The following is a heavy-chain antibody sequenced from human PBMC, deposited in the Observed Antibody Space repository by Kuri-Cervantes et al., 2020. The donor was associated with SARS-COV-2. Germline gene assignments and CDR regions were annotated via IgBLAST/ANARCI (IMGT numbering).Heavy chain of an antibody. Sequence: GGSLRLSCAASGFTFSSYAMSWVRQAPGKGLEWVSAISGSGGSTYYADSGKSRFTISRDNAKNSLYLQMNSLRADDSAVYYCEGSMVVADATQLDYWGQGTLVTVSS. V-gene: IGHV3-23*01. D-gene: IGHD2-15*01. CDR3: EGSMVVADATQLDY. CDR2: ISGSGGST. CDR1: GFTFSSYA. J-gene: IGHJ4*02.